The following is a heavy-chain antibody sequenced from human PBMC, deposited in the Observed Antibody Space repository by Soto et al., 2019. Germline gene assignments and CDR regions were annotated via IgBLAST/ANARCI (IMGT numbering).Heavy chain of an antibody. CDR2: MSYSGIS. D-gene: IGHD3-22*01. CDR3: ARACRATSDFYSYYFDC. J-gene: IGHJ4*02. CDR1: GGSISTYY. V-gene: IGHV4-59*01. Sequence: SETLSLTCAVSGGSISTYYWSWIRQPPGKGLEWVGYMSYSGISTYNPSLKSRVSMSVDTYKKQFSLKLSSVTAADTAVYYCARACRATSDFYSYYFDCLGPGTLVTVCS.